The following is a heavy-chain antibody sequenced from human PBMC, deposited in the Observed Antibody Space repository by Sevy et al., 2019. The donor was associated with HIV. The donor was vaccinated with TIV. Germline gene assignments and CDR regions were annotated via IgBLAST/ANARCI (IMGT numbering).Heavy chain of an antibody. Sequence: ASVKVSCKASGGTFSSYAISWVRQAPGQGLEWRGGIIPIFGTANYAQKFQGRVTITADESTSTAYMELSSLRSEDTAVYYCAGSSSSWFDPWGQGTLVTVSS. CDR2: IIPIFGTA. D-gene: IGHD6-6*01. CDR1: GGTFSSYA. V-gene: IGHV1-69*13. CDR3: AGSSSSWFDP. J-gene: IGHJ5*02.